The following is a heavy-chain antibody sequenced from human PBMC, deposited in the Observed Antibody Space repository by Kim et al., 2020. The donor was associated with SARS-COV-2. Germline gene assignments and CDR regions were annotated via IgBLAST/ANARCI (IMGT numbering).Heavy chain of an antibody. V-gene: IGHV4-31*03. CDR1: GGSISSGGYY. Sequence: SETLSLTCTVSGGSISSGGYYWSWIRQHPGKGLEWIGYIYYSGSTYYNPSLKSRVTISVDTSKNQFSLKPRSVTAADPAVYYCSTTITGGLLLGELSGSAIFDYWGEGALGTVSP. CDR3: STTITGGLLLGELSGSAIFDY. J-gene: IGHJ4*02. D-gene: IGHD3-16*02. CDR2: IYYSGST.